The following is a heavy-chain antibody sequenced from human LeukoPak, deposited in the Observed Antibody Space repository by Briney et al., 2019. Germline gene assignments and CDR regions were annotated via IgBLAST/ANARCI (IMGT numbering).Heavy chain of an antibody. V-gene: IGHV3-30*02. CDR3: AKDDYYDSSGYYWSEAFDI. Sequence: GGSLRLSCAASGFTFSSYGMHWVRQAPGKGLEWVAFIRYDGSNKYYADSVKGRFTISRDNSKNTLYLQMNSLRAEVTAVYYCAKDDYYDSSGYYWSEAFDIWGQGTMVTVSS. CDR2: IRYDGSNK. J-gene: IGHJ3*02. D-gene: IGHD3-22*01. CDR1: GFTFSSYG.